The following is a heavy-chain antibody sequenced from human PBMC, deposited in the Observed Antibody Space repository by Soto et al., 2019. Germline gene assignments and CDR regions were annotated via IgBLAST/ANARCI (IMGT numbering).Heavy chain of an antibody. Sequence: PGGSLRLSCAASGFTFSSYAMHWVRQAPGKGLEWVAVISYDGSNKYYADSVKGRFTISRDNSKNTLYLQMNSLRAEDTAVYYCARDFLGSSGKTDTYYYYYGMDVWGQGTTVTVSS. V-gene: IGHV3-30-3*01. D-gene: IGHD3-16*01. CDR1: GFTFSSYA. J-gene: IGHJ6*02. CDR3: ARDFLGSSGKTDTYYYYYGMDV. CDR2: ISYDGSNK.